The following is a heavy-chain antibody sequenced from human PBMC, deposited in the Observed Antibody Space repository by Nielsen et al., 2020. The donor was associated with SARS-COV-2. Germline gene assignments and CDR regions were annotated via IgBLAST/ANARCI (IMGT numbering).Heavy chain of an antibody. CDR1: GFTFDDYA. V-gene: IGHV3-9*01. CDR2: ISWNSNKI. J-gene: IGHJ6*02. CDR3: ARDGDWAELGNGMDV. D-gene: IGHD1-26*01. Sequence: SLKISCAASGFTFDDYAMHWVRQAPGKGLEWVSGISWNSNKIDYADSVKGWFTISRDNSKNTLYLQMNSLRAEDTAVYYCARDGDWAELGNGMDVWGQGILVTVSS.